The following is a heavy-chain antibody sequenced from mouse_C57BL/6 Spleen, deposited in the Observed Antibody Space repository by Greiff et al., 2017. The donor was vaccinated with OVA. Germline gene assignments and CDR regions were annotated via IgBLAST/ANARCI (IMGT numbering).Heavy chain of an antibody. CDR3: ARVSYDGYFDY. CDR1: GFTFSDYY. V-gene: IGHV5-16*01. D-gene: IGHD2-3*01. CDR2: INYDGSST. J-gene: IGHJ2*01. Sequence: EVTLMESEGGLVQPGSSMKLSCTASGFTFSDYYMAWVRQVPEKGLEWVANINYDGSSTYYLDSLKSRFIISRDNAKNILYLQMSRLKSEDTATYYCARVSYDGYFDYWGQGTTLTVSS.